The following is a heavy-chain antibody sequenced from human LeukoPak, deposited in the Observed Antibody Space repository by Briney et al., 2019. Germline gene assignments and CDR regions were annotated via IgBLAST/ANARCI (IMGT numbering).Heavy chain of an antibody. D-gene: IGHD3-22*01. CDR2: ISSSSSYI. Sequence: GGSLRLSCAASGFTFSSYSMNWVRQAPGKGLEWVSSISSSSSYIYYADSVKGRFTISRDNAKDSLYLQMNSLRAEDTAVYYCAGEDYYDSSGYHDYWGQGTLVTVSP. V-gene: IGHV3-21*01. CDR1: GFTFSSYS. CDR3: AGEDYYDSSGYHDY. J-gene: IGHJ4*02.